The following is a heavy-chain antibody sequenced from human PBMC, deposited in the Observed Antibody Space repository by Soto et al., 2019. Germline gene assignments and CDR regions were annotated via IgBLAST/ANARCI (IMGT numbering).Heavy chain of an antibody. J-gene: IGHJ4*02. Sequence: QVHLVQSGAEVKKPGASVKVSCKGSGYDFTTYGITWVRQAPGQGLEWMAWISANNGNTDYAQKLQGRVTVTRDTSTSTAYMELRGLRSDDTAMYYCARGRYGDYWGQGALVTVSS. CDR3: ARGRYGDY. V-gene: IGHV1-18*01. D-gene: IGHD1-1*01. CDR1: GYDFTTYG. CDR2: ISANNGNT.